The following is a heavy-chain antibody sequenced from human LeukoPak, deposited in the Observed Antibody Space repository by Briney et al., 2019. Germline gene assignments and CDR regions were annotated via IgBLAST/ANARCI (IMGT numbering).Heavy chain of an antibody. V-gene: IGHV3-64D*09. CDR3: VKDTGYSSGWYRGGYFDY. CDR1: GFTFSIYS. D-gene: IGHD6-19*01. CDR2: ISSNGGST. Sequence: GGSLRLSCAASGFTFSIYSMNWVRQAPGKGLEYVSAISSNGGSTYYADSVKGRFTISRDNSKNTLYLQMSSLRAEDTAVYYCVKDTGYSSGWYRGGYFDYWGQGTLVTVSS. J-gene: IGHJ4*02.